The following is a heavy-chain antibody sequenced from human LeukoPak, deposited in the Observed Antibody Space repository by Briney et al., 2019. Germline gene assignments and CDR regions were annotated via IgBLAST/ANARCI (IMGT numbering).Heavy chain of an antibody. V-gene: IGHV3-7*01. CDR2: IKQDGSEK. CDR3: ARVEYYYDSSGCYYYFDY. CDR1: GFTFSSYW. Sequence: GGSLRLSCAASGFTFSSYWMSWVRQAPGKGLEWVANIKQDGSEKYYVDSVKGRFTISRDNAKNSLYLQMNSLRAEDTAVYYCARVEYYYDSSGCYYYFDYWGQGTLVTVSS. D-gene: IGHD3-22*01. J-gene: IGHJ4*02.